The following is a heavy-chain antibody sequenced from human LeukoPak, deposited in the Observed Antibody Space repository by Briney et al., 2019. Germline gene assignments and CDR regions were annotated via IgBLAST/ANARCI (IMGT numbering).Heavy chain of an antibody. CDR3: ARDKRDFYDSSRYYQNDAFDI. CDR1: GGSISHYY. Sequence: PSETLSLTCTVSGGSISHYYWSWIRQAAGKGLEWIGHIYTSGSTNYNPSLKSRVTMSVDTSKNQFSLKLTSVTAADTAAYYCARDKRDFYDSSRYYQNDAFDIWGQGTMVTVSS. D-gene: IGHD3-22*01. CDR2: IYTSGST. J-gene: IGHJ3*02. V-gene: IGHV4-4*07.